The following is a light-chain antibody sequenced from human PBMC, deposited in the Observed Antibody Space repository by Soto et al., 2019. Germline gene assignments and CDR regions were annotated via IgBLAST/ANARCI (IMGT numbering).Light chain of an antibody. CDR3: SSYAGIANYV. V-gene: IGLV2-8*01. J-gene: IGLJ1*01. Sequence: QSVLTQPPSASGSPGQSVTISCTGTSSDVGGYNYVSWYQHHPGKAPTLMIYEVSKRPSGVPDRFSGSKSGNTASLTVSGLQAEDEADYYCSSYAGIANYVFGTGTKVTVL. CDR2: EVS. CDR1: SSDVGGYNY.